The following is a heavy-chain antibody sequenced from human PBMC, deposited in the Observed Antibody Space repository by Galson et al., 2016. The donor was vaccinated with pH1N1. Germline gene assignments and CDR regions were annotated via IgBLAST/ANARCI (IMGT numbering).Heavy chain of an antibody. CDR2: TYYRSKWYN. Sequence: CAISGDSVSSNSAAWNWIGQSPSRGLEWLGRTYYRSKWYNDYAVSVKSRITINPDTSKNQFSLQLTSVTAADTAVYFCARVDFGGKLGDWGQGTQVTVSS. CDR1: GDSVSSNSAA. J-gene: IGHJ4*02. D-gene: IGHD3-10*01. CDR3: ARVDFGGKLGD. V-gene: IGHV6-1*01.